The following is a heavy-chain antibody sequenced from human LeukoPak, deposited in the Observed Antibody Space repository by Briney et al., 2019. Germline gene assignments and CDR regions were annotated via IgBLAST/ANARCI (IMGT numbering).Heavy chain of an antibody. Sequence: GGSLRLSCAASGFTFDDYAMHWIRQAPGKGLEWVSGISGSGGDTYYADSVKGRFTISRDNPKSTLCLQMNTLRAEATAVDYCAKNRGDLMSSRVGCDYWGQGALVTVSP. CDR3: AKNRGDLMSSRVGCDY. J-gene: IGHJ4*02. V-gene: IGHV3-23*01. D-gene: IGHD3-16*01. CDR2: ISGSGGDT. CDR1: GFTFDDYA.